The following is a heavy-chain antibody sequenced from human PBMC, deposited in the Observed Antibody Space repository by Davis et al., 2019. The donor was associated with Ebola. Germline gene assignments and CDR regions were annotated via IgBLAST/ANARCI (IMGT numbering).Heavy chain of an antibody. CDR3: AKAVCTGGVCYEGY. Sequence: SETLSLTCTVSGGSVSSGSYYWSWIRQPPEKGLEWVGYIYYSGSTNCNPSLKSRVTISVDTSKNQFSLKLSSMTAADTAVYYCAKAVCTGGVCYEGYWGQGTLVTVSS. D-gene: IGHD2-8*02. CDR2: IYYSGST. CDR1: GGSVSSGSYY. V-gene: IGHV4-61*01. J-gene: IGHJ4*02.